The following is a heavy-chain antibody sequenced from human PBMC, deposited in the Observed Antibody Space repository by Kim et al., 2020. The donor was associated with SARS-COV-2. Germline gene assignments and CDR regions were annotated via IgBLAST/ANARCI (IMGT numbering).Heavy chain of an antibody. Sequence: YADSVKGRFTISRDNSKNTLFLQMNSRRAEDTAVYYCTRRSGSYMFFDYWGQGALVTVSS. V-gene: IGHV3-23*01. J-gene: IGHJ4*02. CDR3: TRRSGSYMFFDY. D-gene: IGHD1-26*01.